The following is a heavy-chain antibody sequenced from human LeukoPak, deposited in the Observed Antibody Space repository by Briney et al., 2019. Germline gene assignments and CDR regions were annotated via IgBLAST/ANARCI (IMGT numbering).Heavy chain of an antibody. CDR3: ARVVRYYYDSSGYYFDY. CDR1: GYTFTGYY. D-gene: IGHD3-22*01. J-gene: IGHJ4*02. CDR2: INPNSGGT. V-gene: IGHV1-2*02. Sequence: VKVSCKASGYTFTGYYMHWVRQAPGQGLEWMGWINPNSGGTNYAQKFQGRVTMTRDTSISTAYMELSRLRSDDTVVYYCARVVRYYYDSSGYYFDYWGQGTLVTVSS.